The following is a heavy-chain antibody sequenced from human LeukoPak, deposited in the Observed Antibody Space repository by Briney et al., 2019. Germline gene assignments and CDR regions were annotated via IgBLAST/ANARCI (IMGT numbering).Heavy chain of an antibody. CDR2: IIPILGIA. CDR1: GGTLSSYA. CDR3: ARGKDYYYMDV. Sequence: SVKPCSKASGGTLSSYAISWVRRAPGHGLECMGRIIPILGIANYAQKFQGRVTITADKSTTTAYMELSSLRSEDTAVYYCARGKDYYYMDVWGKGTTVTVSS. V-gene: IGHV1-69*04. J-gene: IGHJ6*03.